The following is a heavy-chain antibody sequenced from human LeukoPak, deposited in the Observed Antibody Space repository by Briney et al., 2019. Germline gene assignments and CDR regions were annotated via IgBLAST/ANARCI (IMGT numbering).Heavy chain of an antibody. J-gene: IGHJ4*02. Sequence: PGGSLRLSCAASGFTVSSNYMSWVRQAPGKGLEWVSVIYSGGSTCYADSVKGRFTISRDNSKNTLYLQMNSLRAEDTAVYYCAKDFIPTYYDSSGYFDYWGQGTLVTVSS. V-gene: IGHV3-53*05. CDR1: GFTVSSNY. D-gene: IGHD3-22*01. CDR3: AKDFIPTYYDSSGYFDY. CDR2: IYSGGST.